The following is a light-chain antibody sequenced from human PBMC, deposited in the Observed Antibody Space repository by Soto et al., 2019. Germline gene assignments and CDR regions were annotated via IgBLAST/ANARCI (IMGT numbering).Light chain of an antibody. CDR1: SSDVGGYNY. J-gene: IGLJ3*02. V-gene: IGLV2-14*01. Sequence: QSALTQPASVSGSPGQSITISYTGTSSDVGGYNYVSWYQQHPGKAPKLMIYDVTNRPSGVSNRFSGSKSGNTASLTISGLQAEDEADYYCGSYTSSSTPLVFGGGTKLTVL. CDR3: GSYTSSSTPLV. CDR2: DVT.